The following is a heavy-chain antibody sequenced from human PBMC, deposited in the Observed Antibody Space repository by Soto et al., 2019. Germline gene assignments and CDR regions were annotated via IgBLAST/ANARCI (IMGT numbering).Heavy chain of an antibody. J-gene: IGHJ4*02. CDR2: ISSSSSYI. CDR3: ARSHETPAYFDY. CDR1: GFTFISFS. V-gene: IGHV3-21*01. Sequence: PGGSLRLSCAASGFTFISFSMNWVRQAPGKGLEWVSSISSSSSYIYYADSVKGRFTISRDNAKNSLYLQMNSLRAEDTAVYYCARSHETPAYFDYWGQGTLVTVSS. D-gene: IGHD2-2*01.